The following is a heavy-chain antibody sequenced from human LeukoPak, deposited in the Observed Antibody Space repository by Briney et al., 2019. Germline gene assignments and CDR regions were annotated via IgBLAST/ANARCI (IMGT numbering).Heavy chain of an antibody. D-gene: IGHD3-22*01. CDR1: GGSISSGSYY. CDR2: IYISGST. V-gene: IGHV4-61*02. Sequence: SETLSLTCTVSGGSISSGSYYWSWIRQPAGKGLEWIGRIYISGSTNYKASLKSRVTISVDTSKNQFSLKLSSVTAADTAVYYCARDSFLVVSTGDAFDIWGQGTMVTVSS. CDR3: ARDSFLVVSTGDAFDI. J-gene: IGHJ3*02.